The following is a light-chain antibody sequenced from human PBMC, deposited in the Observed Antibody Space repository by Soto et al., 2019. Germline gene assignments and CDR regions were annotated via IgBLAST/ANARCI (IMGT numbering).Light chain of an antibody. Sequence: EILMTQSPSTLAVSAGERATLSCRASQSLSGNLAWYQQKPGQAPRLLLFRASTRATGVPARLSGSGSGTNFTLTISSLEPEDFAIYYCQQRSNWITFGQGTRLEIK. CDR3: QQRSNWIT. CDR2: RAS. CDR1: QSLSGN. J-gene: IGKJ5*01. V-gene: IGKV3-15*01.